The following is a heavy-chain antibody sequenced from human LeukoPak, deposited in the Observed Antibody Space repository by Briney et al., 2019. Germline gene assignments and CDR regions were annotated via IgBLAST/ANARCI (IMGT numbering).Heavy chain of an antibody. J-gene: IGHJ4*02. Sequence: SVKVSCKASGGTFSSYAISWVRQAPGQGLEWMGGIIPIFGTANYAQKFQGRVTITADESTSTAYMELSSLRSEDTAVYYCASNTAMVPYYFDYWGQGTLVTVSS. CDR3: ASNTAMVPYYFDY. D-gene: IGHD5-18*01. V-gene: IGHV1-69*13. CDR1: GGTFSSYA. CDR2: IIPIFGTA.